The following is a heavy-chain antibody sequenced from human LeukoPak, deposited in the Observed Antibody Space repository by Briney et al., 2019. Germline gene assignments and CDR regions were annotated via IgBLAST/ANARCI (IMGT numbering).Heavy chain of an antibody. Sequence: EASVKVSCKASGYTFTDFYIHWLRQAPGQGLEWMGWISPNSGGTIYAQKLQGRVTMTTDTSTSTAYMELRSLRSDDTAVYYCARGGSGWSIDYWGQGTLVTVSS. CDR1: GYTFTDFY. CDR2: ISPNSGGT. V-gene: IGHV1-2*02. CDR3: ARGGSGWSIDY. D-gene: IGHD6-19*01. J-gene: IGHJ4*02.